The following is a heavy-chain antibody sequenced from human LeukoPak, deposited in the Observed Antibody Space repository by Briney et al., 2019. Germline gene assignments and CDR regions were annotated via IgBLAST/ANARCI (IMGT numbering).Heavy chain of an antibody. CDR1: GFTFSDYY. J-gene: IGHJ4*02. Sequence: GGSLRLSCAASGFTFSDYYMSWIRQAPGKGLEWVSYISSSGSTIYYADSVKGRFTISRDNSKNTLYLQMNSLRAEDTAVYYCAKDMGGPNFDYWGQGTLVTVSS. V-gene: IGHV3-11*01. CDR2: ISSSGSTI. CDR3: AKDMGGPNFDY. D-gene: IGHD2-15*01.